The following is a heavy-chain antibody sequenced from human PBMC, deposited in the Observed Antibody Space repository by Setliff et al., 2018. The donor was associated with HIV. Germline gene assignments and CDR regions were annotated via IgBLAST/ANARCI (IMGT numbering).Heavy chain of an antibody. CDR2: INPNSGPT. V-gene: IGHV1-2*06. Sequence: ASVKVSCKASGYTFTGYYIHWVRQAPGQGLEWMGRINPNSGPTNYTQKFQGRVTMTRDTSISTAYMELSRLRSDDTAVYYCARDFFGQRVGATLGYWGQGTLVTVSS. J-gene: IGHJ4*02. CDR1: GYTFTGYY. D-gene: IGHD1-26*01. CDR3: ARDFFGQRVGATLGY.